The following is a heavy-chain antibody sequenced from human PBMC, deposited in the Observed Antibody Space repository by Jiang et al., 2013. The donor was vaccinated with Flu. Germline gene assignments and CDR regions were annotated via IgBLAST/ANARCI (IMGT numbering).Heavy chain of an antibody. J-gene: IGHJ4*02. CDR2: IYYTGST. CDR1: GGFIGSYY. V-gene: IGHV4-59*01. D-gene: IGHD3-3*01. CDR3: ARDRFDLWSGYYGN. Sequence: PGLVKPSETLSLTCTVSGGFIGSYYWSWIRQAPGKGLEWIGNIYYTGSTNYNPSLKSRVTISVDRSKNQFSLKLSAVTAADTAAYYCARDRFDLWSGYYGNWGQGTLVTVSS.